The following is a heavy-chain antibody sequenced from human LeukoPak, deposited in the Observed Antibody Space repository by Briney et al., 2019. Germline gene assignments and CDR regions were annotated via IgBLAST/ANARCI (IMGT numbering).Heavy chain of an antibody. CDR3: ARRVNNYFDY. CDR2: ISSSSSYI. V-gene: IGHV3-21*01. J-gene: IGHJ4*02. CDR1: GFTFSSYS. Sequence: GGSLTLSCTASGFTFSSYSMNWIRQAPGKGLEWVSSISSSSSYIYYADSVNGRFTISRDNAKTSLYLQMNSLRAEDTAVYYCARRVNNYFDYWGQGTLVTVSS. D-gene: IGHD2-21*01.